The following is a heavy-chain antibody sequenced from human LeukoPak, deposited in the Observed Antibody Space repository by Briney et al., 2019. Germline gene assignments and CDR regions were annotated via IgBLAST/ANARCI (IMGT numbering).Heavy chain of an antibody. Sequence: SETLSLTCAVYGGSFSGYYWSWIRQPPGKGLEWIGEINHSGSTNYNPSLKSRVTISVDTSKNQFSLKLSSVTAADTAVYYCARVRGTVRFYYYYYGMDVWGQGTTVTVSS. CDR3: ARVRGTVRFYYYYYGMDV. V-gene: IGHV4-34*01. CDR2: INHSGST. J-gene: IGHJ6*02. D-gene: IGHD4-17*01. CDR1: GGSFSGYY.